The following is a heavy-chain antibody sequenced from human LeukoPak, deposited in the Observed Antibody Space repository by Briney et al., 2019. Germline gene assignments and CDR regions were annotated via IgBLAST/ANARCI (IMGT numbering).Heavy chain of an antibody. J-gene: IGHJ5*02. D-gene: IGHD6-6*01. CDR2: IYYRGST. Sequence: PSETLSLTCTVSGGSLSSYYWSWTRQPPGKGLEWIGYIYYRGSTSYNPSLRSRVTISVDTSKNQFSLKLSSVTAADTAVYYCARCIGSSSFARWFDPWGQGTLVTVSS. V-gene: IGHV4-59*01. CDR1: GGSLSSYY. CDR3: ARCIGSSSFARWFDP.